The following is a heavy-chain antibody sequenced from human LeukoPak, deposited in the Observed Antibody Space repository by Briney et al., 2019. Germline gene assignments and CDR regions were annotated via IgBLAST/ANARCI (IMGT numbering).Heavy chain of an antibody. D-gene: IGHD3-9*01. CDR2: ISSSSYI. CDR1: GFTFSSYS. CDR3: ARDVTYYDILTGYLPLYYFDY. J-gene: IGHJ4*02. V-gene: IGHV3-21*01. Sequence: GGSLRLSCAASGFTFSSYSMNWVRQAPGKGLEWVSSISSSSYIYYADSVKGRFTISRDNAKNSLYLQMNSLRAEDTAVYYCARDVTYYDILTGYLPLYYFDYWGQGTLVTVSS.